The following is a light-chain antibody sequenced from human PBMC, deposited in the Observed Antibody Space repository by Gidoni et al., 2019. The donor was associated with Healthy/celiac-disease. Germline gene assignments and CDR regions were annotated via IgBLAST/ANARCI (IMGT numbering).Light chain of an antibody. CDR3: QQSYSTPT. V-gene: IGKV1-39*01. CDR2: AAS. Sequence: DIQMTQSPSSLSASVGDRVTITCRASQSISSYLNWYQQKPGKAPKLLIYAASSLQSGVPSRFSGSGSGTDFTLTISSLQPEDFATYYCQQSYSTPTFGPXTKVEIK. J-gene: IGKJ3*01. CDR1: QSISSY.